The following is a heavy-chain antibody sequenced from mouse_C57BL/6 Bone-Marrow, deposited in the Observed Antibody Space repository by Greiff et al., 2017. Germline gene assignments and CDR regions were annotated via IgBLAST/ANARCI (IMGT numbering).Heavy chain of an antibody. CDR3: ARSGEKYYFDY. CDR1: GYTFTDYY. Sequence: VQLQQSGAELVRPGASVKLSCKASGYTFTDYYINWVKQRPGQGLEWIARIYPGSGNTYYNEKFKGKATLTAEKSSSTAYMQLSSLTSEDSAVYFCARSGEKYYFDYWGQGTTLTVSS. J-gene: IGHJ2*01. V-gene: IGHV1-76*01. CDR2: IYPGSGNT. D-gene: IGHD3-1*01.